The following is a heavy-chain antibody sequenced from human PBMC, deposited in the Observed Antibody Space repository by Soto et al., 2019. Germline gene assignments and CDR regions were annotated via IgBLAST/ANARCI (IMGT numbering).Heavy chain of an antibody. V-gene: IGHV4-59*11. CDR3: ARGFYDSSGYSSPFDS. Sequence: SETLSLTCIVSGGSISHHYWSWIRQPPGKRLEWIGYIYYSGSTKYNPSLESRVTISVDTSKNQFSLKLSSVTAADTALYYCARGFYDSSGYSSPFDSWGQGTQVTVSS. J-gene: IGHJ5*01. CDR2: IYYSGST. CDR1: GGSISHHY. D-gene: IGHD3-22*01.